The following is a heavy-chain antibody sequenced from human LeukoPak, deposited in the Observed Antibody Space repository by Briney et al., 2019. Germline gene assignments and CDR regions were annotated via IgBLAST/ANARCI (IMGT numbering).Heavy chain of an antibody. Sequence: GASVKVSCKASGYTFTGYYMHWVRQAPGQGLEWMGWINPNSGGTNYAQKFQGRVTITRDTSISTAYMELSRLRSDDTAVYYCARAVVVVPAAIFRNWFDPWGQGTLVTVSS. CDR1: GYTFTGYY. CDR3: ARAVVVVPAAIFRNWFDP. V-gene: IGHV1-2*02. D-gene: IGHD2-2*01. J-gene: IGHJ5*02. CDR2: INPNSGGT.